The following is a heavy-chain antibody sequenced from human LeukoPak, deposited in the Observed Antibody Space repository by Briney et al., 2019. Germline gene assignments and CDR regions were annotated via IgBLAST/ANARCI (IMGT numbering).Heavy chain of an antibody. Sequence: SETLSLTCTVSGGPNSRCYWSWIRQPPGKGLEWIGYIYYSGSTNYNPSLKSRVTISVDTSKNQFSLKLSSVTAADTAVYYCARYSYDSNGYYSLDYWGQGTLVTVSS. V-gene: IGHV4-59*01. J-gene: IGHJ4*02. CDR1: GGPNSRCY. D-gene: IGHD3-22*01. CDR2: IYYSGST. CDR3: ARYSYDSNGYYSLDY.